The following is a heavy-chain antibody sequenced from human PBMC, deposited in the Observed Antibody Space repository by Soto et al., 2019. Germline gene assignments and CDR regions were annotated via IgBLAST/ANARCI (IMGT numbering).Heavy chain of an antibody. CDR2: ISGSGST. D-gene: IGHD2-15*01. J-gene: IGHJ4*02. V-gene: IGHV3-23*01. CDR1: GFIFTNYA. CDR3: AKATLGYCSGGTCYVLDS. Sequence: PWGSLRLSCAVSGFIFTNYAMSWVRQAPGKGLEWVSTISGSGSTYYADSVKGRFTISRDISKNTLYLQMNSLRADDTAVYYCAKATLGYCSGGTCYVLDSWGQGTLVTVSS.